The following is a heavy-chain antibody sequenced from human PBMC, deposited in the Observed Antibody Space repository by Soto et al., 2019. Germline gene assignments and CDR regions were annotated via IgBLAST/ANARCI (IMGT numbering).Heavy chain of an antibody. CDR2: SRDKAQGYST. CDR1: GFTLSDHY. D-gene: IGHD1-1*01. V-gene: IGHV3-72*01. CDR3: ATWHEREHAYDV. J-gene: IGHJ3*01. Sequence: EVQLVESGGGLVQPGGSLRLSCAGSGFTLSDHYIDWVRQAPGKGLEWVGRSRDKAQGYSTAYAASVKGRFTTSSDSSKTTVYLQMNGLRPDDTAVYYCATWHEREHAYDVWGQGTTVTVSS.